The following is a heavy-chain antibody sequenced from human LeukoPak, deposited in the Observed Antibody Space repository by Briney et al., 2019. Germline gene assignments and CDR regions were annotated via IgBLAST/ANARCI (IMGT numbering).Heavy chain of an antibody. V-gene: IGHV3-23*01. CDR3: AKDLDYVWGIHY. D-gene: IGHD3-16*01. CDR2: ISGSGGST. J-gene: IGHJ4*02. CDR1: GFTFSSYA. Sequence: GGSLRLSCAASGFTFSSYAMSWVRQAPGKGLEWVSAISGSGGSTYYADSVKGRFTISRDNSKNTLYLQMNSLRAEDTAVYYRAKDLDYVWGIHYWGQGTLVTVSS.